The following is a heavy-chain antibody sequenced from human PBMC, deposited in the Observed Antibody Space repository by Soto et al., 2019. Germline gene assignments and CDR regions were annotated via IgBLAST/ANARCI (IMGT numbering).Heavy chain of an antibody. J-gene: IGHJ5*02. Sequence: GPALGNPAQTLTLTCIFSVFSLRTSGAGVGWIRQPPGKALEWLGFIYWNDDKRYSPSLKSRLTITKDTSKNQVVLTMTNMDPVDTATHYCAPSGSSGWYGWFDPCGQGTLVTVSS. CDR2: IYWNDDK. V-gene: IGHV2-5*01. D-gene: IGHD6-19*01. CDR3: APSGSSGWYGWFDP. CDR1: VFSLRTSGAG.